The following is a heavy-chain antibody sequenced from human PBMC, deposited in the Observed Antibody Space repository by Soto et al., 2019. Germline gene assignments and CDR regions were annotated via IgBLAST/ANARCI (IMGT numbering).Heavy chain of an antibody. CDR1: GGSISSGGYY. V-gene: IGHV4-31*03. D-gene: IGHD6-13*01. Sequence: KTSETLSLTCTVSGGSISSGGYYWSWIRQHPGKGLEWIGYIYYSGSTYYNPSLKSRVTISVDTSKNQFSLKLSSVTAADTAVYYCARDMGSIAAAGSQYYYYGMDVWGQGTTVTVSS. CDR2: IYYSGST. CDR3: ARDMGSIAAAGSQYYYYGMDV. J-gene: IGHJ6*02.